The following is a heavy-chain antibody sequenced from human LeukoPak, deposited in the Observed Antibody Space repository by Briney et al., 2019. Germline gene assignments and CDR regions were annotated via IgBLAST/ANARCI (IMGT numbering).Heavy chain of an antibody. J-gene: IGHJ4*02. D-gene: IGHD3-22*01. CDR1: GGSISSYY. CDR2: IYTSGST. Sequence: TSETLSLTCTVSGGSISSYYWSWIRQPAGKGLEWIGRIYTSGSTNYNPSLKSRVTMSVDTSKNQFSLKLSSVTAADTAVYYCARHPIYYDSSGHDYWGQGTLVTVSS. V-gene: IGHV4-4*07. CDR3: ARHPIYYDSSGHDY.